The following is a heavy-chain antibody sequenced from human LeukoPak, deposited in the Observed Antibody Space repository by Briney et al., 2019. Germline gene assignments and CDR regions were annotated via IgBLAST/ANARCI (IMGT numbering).Heavy chain of an antibody. CDR3: ARDQVMVRGALRLRVLDY. CDR2: INPNSGGT. CDR1: GYTFTGYY. D-gene: IGHD3-10*01. J-gene: IGHJ4*02. Sequence: ASVKVSCKASGYTFTGYYMHWVRQAPGQGLEWMGRINPNSGGTNYAQKSQGRVTMTRDTSISTAYMELSRLRSDDTAVYYCARDQVMVRGALRLRVLDYWGQGTLVTVSS. V-gene: IGHV1-2*06.